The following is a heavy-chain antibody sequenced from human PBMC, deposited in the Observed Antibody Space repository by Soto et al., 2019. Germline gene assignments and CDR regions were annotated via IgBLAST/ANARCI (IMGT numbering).Heavy chain of an antibody. CDR1: GYTFTSYD. Sequence: QVQLVQSGAEVKKPGASVKVSCKTSGYTFTSYDINWVRQAPGQGLAWMGWMKPNSGDTGYAQKFQGRVNMTRNTSTGTAYMELSSVISEDTAVYYCARRSAVVAARPYYYYAIDVWGQGTTVTVSS. J-gene: IGHJ6*02. CDR3: ARRSAVVAARPYYYYAIDV. D-gene: IGHD6-6*01. CDR2: MKPNSGDT. V-gene: IGHV1-8*01.